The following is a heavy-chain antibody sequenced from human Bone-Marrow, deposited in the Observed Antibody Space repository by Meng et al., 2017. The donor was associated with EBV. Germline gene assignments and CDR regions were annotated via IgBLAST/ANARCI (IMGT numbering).Heavy chain of an antibody. J-gene: IGHJ4*02. CDR2: ISGSGGST. D-gene: IGHD4-17*01. V-gene: IGHV3-23*01. CDR1: GFTFSSYA. Sequence: EVQLLESGGGLVQPGGSLSLSRAASGFTFSSYAMSGVRQAPGKGLEWVSAISGSGGSTYYADSVKGRFTISRDNSKNTLYLQMNSLRAEDTAVYYCAKCTVGWPLSYFDYWGQGTLVTVSS. CDR3: AKCTVGWPLSYFDY.